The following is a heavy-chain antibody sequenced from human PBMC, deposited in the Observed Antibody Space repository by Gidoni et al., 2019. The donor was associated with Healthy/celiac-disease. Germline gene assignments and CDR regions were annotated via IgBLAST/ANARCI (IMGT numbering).Heavy chain of an antibody. CDR1: GSTFSSYA. V-gene: IGHV1-69*01. J-gene: IGHJ1*01. Sequence: GSTFSSYAISWVRQAPGQGLEWTGGIIPIFGTANYAQKFQGRVTITADESTSTAYMELSSLRSEDTAVYYCARDEGIAAAGRAEYFQHWGQGTLVTVSS. CDR3: ARDEGIAAAGRAEYFQH. D-gene: IGHD6-13*01. CDR2: IIPIFGTA.